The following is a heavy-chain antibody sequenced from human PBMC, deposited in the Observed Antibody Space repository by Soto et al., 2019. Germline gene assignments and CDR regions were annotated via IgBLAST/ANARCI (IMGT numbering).Heavy chain of an antibody. J-gene: IGHJ4*02. D-gene: IGHD1-26*01. CDR2: ISYDGSNK. CDR3: ARGLVVGATTGVGY. Sequence: SGGSLRLSCAASGFTFSSYAMHWVRQAPGKGLEWVAVISYDGSNKYYADSVKGRFTISRDNSKNTLYLQMNSLRAEDTAVYYCARGLVVGATTGVGYWGQGTLVTVSS. CDR1: GFTFSSYA. V-gene: IGHV3-30-3*01.